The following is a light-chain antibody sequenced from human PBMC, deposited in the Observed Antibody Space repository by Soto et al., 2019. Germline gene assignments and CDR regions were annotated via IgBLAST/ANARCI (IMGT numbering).Light chain of an antibody. Sequence: DIVMTQSPLSLTVTPGEPASISCRSSQGLLPSNGQTFFDWYLQKPGQSPQLLIDLGSNRASGVPDRFCGSESGTDVTLKIRRVEAEDVGLDSFMQGIQTPYTFGQGTKLDI. V-gene: IGKV2-28*01. J-gene: IGKJ2*01. CDR3: MQGIQTPYT. CDR2: LGS. CDR1: QGLLPSNGQTF.